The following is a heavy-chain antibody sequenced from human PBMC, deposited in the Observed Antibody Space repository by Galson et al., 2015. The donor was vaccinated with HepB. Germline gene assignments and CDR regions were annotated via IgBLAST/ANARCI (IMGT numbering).Heavy chain of an antibody. CDR3: ARARITMVRGVRVWFDP. D-gene: IGHD3-10*01. Sequence: SVKVSCKASGYTFTGYYMHWVRQAPGQGLEWMGWINPNSGGTNYAQKFQGRVTMTRDTSISTAYMELSRLRSDDTAVYYCARARITMVRGVRVWFDPWAREPWSPSPQ. CDR1: GYTFTGYY. CDR2: INPNSGGT. V-gene: IGHV1-2*02. J-gene: IGHJ5*02.